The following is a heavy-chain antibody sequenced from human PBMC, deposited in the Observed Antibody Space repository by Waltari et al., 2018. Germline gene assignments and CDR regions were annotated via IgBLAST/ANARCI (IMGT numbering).Heavy chain of an antibody. CDR3: ARNCDSSGYYYYYMDV. V-gene: IGHV1-2*02. Sequence: QVQLVQSGAEVKKPGASVKVSCKASGYTFTGYYMHWVRRAPGQGLEWMGWINPNSGGTNYAQKFQGRVTMTRDTSISTAYMELSRLRSDDTAVYYCARNCDSSGYYYYYMDVWGKGTTVTVSS. D-gene: IGHD3-22*01. CDR2: INPNSGGT. CDR1: GYTFTGYY. J-gene: IGHJ6*03.